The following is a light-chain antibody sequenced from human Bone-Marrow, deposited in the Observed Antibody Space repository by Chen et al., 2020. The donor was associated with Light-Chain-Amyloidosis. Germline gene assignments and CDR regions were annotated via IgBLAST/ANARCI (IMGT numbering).Light chain of an antibody. CDR2: RDT. J-gene: IGLJ2*01. Sequence: SYELPHPPSVSVSPRQTARITCSGDDLPTKYAYWYQQKPGQAPVLVIHRDTERPSGISERFSGSSSGTTATLTISGVQAEDEADYHCQSADSSGTYEVIFGGGTKLTVL. CDR3: QSADSSGTYEVI. CDR1: DLPTKY. V-gene: IGLV3-25*03.